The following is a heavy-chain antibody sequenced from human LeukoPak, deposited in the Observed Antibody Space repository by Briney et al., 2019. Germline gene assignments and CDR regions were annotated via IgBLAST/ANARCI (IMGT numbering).Heavy chain of an antibody. Sequence: GGSLRLSCAASGFTFSSYAMSWVRQAPGKGLEWVSAISGSGGSTYYTDSVKGRFTISRDNSKNTLYLQMNSLRAEDTAVYYCAKGVGYGSGSYLDYWGQGTLVTVSS. CDR2: ISGSGGST. D-gene: IGHD3-10*01. CDR1: GFTFSSYA. CDR3: AKGVGYGSGSYLDY. V-gene: IGHV3-23*01. J-gene: IGHJ4*02.